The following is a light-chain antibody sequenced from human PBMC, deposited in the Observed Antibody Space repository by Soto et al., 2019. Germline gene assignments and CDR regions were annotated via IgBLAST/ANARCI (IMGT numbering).Light chain of an antibody. Sequence: DIPMTQSPSSLSASVGDRVTITCQASQAISNYLNWYQQKPGKAPKLLIYDASNLETGVPSRFSGSGSGTDFTFTISSLQPEDIATYYCQNQGTFGQGTKVEIK. V-gene: IGKV1-33*01. CDR2: DAS. CDR1: QAISNY. J-gene: IGKJ1*01. CDR3: QNQGT.